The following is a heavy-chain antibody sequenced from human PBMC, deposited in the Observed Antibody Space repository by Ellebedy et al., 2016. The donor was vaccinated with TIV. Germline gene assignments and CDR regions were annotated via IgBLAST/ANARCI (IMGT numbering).Heavy chain of an antibody. CDR1: GGSISSSDF. CDR2: MHFTGNT. V-gene: IGHV4-39*07. Sequence: SETLSLTCTVSGGSISSSDFWGWIRPPPGKGLEWIGSMHFTGNTHNNPSLKSRVTISVDRSNNQFSLKLTSVTAADTAVYYCARDSGRHGTDVWGQGTTVTVSS. CDR3: ARDSGRHGTDV. J-gene: IGHJ6*02.